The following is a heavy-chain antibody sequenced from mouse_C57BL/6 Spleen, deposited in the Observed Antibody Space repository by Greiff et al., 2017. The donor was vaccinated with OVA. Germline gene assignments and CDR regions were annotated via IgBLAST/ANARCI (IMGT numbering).Heavy chain of an antibody. V-gene: IGHV5-6*01. CDR3: ARQRYYGPYFDY. J-gene: IGHJ2*01. Sequence: EVKVVESGGDLVKPGGSLKLSCAASGFTFSSYGMSWVRQTPDKRLEWVATISSGGSYTYYPDSVKGRFTISRDNAKNTLYLQMSSLKSEDTAMYYCARQRYYGPYFDYWGQGTTLTVSS. CDR1: GFTFSSYG. D-gene: IGHD1-1*01. CDR2: ISSGGSYT.